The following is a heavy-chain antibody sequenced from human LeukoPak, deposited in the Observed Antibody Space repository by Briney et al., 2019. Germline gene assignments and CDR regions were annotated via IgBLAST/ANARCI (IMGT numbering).Heavy chain of an antibody. CDR3: ARGWVYYGSGSYSSDRWGADY. CDR1: GFTFSSYD. D-gene: IGHD3-10*01. V-gene: IGHV3-13*04. J-gene: IGHJ4*02. Sequence: GGSLRLSCAASGFTFSSYDMHWVRQATGKGLEWVSAIGTAGDTYYPGSVKGRFTISRENAKNSLYLQMNSLGAGDTAVYYCARGWVYYGSGSYSSDRWGADYWGQGTLVTVSS. CDR2: IGTAGDT.